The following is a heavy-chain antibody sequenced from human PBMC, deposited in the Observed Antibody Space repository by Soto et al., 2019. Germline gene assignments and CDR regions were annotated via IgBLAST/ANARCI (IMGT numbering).Heavy chain of an antibody. CDR3: TTNGRYGDYELYINV. CDR2: IKSKTDGGTT. J-gene: IGHJ6*03. Sequence: EVQLVYSGGGLVKPVGSLRLSCAASGFTFSNAWMSLVRQAPGKGLAWVGRIKSKTDGGTTDYDALVKGRFIISIDDSKNTLYLQMNSLKTEDSAVYYCTTNGRYGDYELYINVWGKGTTVTVSS. V-gene: IGHV3-15*01. D-gene: IGHD4-17*01. CDR1: GFTFSNAW.